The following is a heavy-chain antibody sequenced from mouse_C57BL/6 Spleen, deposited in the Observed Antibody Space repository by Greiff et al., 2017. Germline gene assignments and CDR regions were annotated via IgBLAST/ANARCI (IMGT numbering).Heavy chain of an antibody. V-gene: IGHV3-6*01. D-gene: IGHD4-1*01. CDR1: GYSITSGYY. CDR3: ARDWDEAWFAY. CDR2: ISYDGSN. J-gene: IGHJ3*01. Sequence: EVQVVESGPGLVKPSQSLSLTCSVTGYSITSGYYWNWIRQFPGNKLEWMGYISYDGSNNYNPSLKNRISITRDTSKNQIFLKLNSVTTEDTATYYCARDWDEAWFAYWGQGTLVTVSA.